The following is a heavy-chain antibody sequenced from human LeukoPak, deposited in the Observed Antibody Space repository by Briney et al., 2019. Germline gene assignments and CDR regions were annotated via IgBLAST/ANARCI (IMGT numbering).Heavy chain of an antibody. Sequence: ASVKVSCKASGYTFTGYYMHWVRQAPGQGLEWMGIINPSGGSTSYAQKFQGRVTMTRDTSTSTVYMELSSLRSEDTAVYYCARGRHYYDSSDYYYEGDDIWGQGTMVTVSS. V-gene: IGHV1-46*01. J-gene: IGHJ3*02. D-gene: IGHD3-22*01. CDR2: INPSGGST. CDR3: ARGRHYYDSSDYYYEGDDI. CDR1: GYTFTGYY.